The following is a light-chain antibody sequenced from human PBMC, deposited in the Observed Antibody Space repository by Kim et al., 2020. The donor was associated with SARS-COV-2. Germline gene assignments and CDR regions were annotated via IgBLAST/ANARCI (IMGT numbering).Light chain of an antibody. Sequence: QPVLTQSSSASASLGSSVKLTCTLSSGHSRYTIAWLQQQPGKAPRYLMKVESSGSFNKGSGVPDRFSGSSSGADRYLTISNLQSEDEADYYCETWDTNWVFGGGTQLTV. J-gene: IGLJ3*02. CDR3: ETWDTNWV. CDR1: SGHSRYT. CDR2: VESSGSF. V-gene: IGLV4-60*03.